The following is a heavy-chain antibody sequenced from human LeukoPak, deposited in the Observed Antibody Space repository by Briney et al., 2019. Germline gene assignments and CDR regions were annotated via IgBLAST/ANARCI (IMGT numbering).Heavy chain of an antibody. Sequence: ASVKVSCKASGYTFTGYYMHWVRQAPGQGLEWMGWINPNSGGTNYAQKFQGRVTMTRDTSISTVYMELSRLRSDDTAVYYCARDEGMGVPFDYWGQGTLVTVSS. CDR2: INPNSGGT. V-gene: IGHV1-2*02. D-gene: IGHD1-26*01. J-gene: IGHJ4*02. CDR1: GYTFTGYY. CDR3: ARDEGMGVPFDY.